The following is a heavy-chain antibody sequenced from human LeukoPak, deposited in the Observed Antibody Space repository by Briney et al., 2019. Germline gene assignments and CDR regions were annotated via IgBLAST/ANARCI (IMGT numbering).Heavy chain of an antibody. D-gene: IGHD3-22*01. Sequence: TGGSLRLSCAASGFTFSSYAMSWVRRAPGKGLEWVSAISGSGGSTYYADSVKGRFTISRDNSKNTLYLQMNSLRAEDTAVYYCAKDWHYYDSSGPVDYWGQGTLVTVSS. CDR2: ISGSGGST. J-gene: IGHJ4*02. V-gene: IGHV3-23*01. CDR3: AKDWHYYDSSGPVDY. CDR1: GFTFSSYA.